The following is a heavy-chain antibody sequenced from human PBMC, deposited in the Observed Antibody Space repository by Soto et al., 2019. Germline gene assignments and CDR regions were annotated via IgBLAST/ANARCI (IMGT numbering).Heavy chain of an antibody. J-gene: IGHJ6*02. Sequence: SVTLSLTCTVAGGSLSSYYWSWIRQPPGKGLEWIGYIYYSGSTNYNPSLKSRVTISVDTSKNQFSLKLSSVTAADTAVYYCARSPDSSGYYPRRYYYGMDVWGQGTTVTVS. CDR3: ARSPDSSGYYPRRYYYGMDV. V-gene: IGHV4-59*08. CDR1: GGSLSSYY. CDR2: IYYSGST. D-gene: IGHD3-22*01.